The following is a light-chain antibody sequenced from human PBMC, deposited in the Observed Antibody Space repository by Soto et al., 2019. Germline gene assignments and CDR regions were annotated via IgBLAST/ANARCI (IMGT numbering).Light chain of an antibody. Sequence: QSALTQPPSASGSPGQSVTISCTGTSSDVGFYNYVSWYQQHPDKAPQLMIYEVNKGPSGVPDRFSGSKSGNTASLTVSGLQTDDEADYYCTSYAGYNNPVVFGGGTKLTVL. J-gene: IGLJ3*02. CDR1: SSDVGFYNY. CDR2: EVN. V-gene: IGLV2-8*01. CDR3: TSYAGYNNPVV.